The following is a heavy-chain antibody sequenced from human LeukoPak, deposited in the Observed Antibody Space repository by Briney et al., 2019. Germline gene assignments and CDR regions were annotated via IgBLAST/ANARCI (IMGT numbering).Heavy chain of an antibody. V-gene: IGHV1-46*01. D-gene: IGHD3-22*01. CDR2: INPSGGST. CDR1: GYTFTSYY. Sequence: ASVKVSCKASGYTFTSYYMHWVRQAPGQGLEWMGIINPSGGSTSYAQKFQGRVTMTRDTSTSTVYMELSSLRSEDTAVYYCARDRIYYDSSGYYPDDDYWGQGTLVTVSS. CDR3: ARDRIYYDSSGYYPDDDY. J-gene: IGHJ4*02.